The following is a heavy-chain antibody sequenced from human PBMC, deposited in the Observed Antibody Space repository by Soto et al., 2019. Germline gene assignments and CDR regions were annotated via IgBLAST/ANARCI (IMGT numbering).Heavy chain of an antibody. CDR3: AKRGQQLVYSLRPSYYFDY. V-gene: IGHV3-23*01. D-gene: IGHD6-13*01. Sequence: GGSLRLSCAASGFTFSSYAMSWVRQAPGKGLEWVSAISGSGGSTYYADSVKGRFTISRDNSKNTLYLQMNSLRAEDTAVYYCAKRGQQLVYSLRPSYYFDYWGQGTLVTVSS. CDR1: GFTFSSYA. J-gene: IGHJ4*02. CDR2: ISGSGGST.